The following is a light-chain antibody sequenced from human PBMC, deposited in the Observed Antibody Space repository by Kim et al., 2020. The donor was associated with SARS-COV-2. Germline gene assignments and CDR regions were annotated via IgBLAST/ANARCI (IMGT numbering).Light chain of an antibody. V-gene: IGLV3-1*01. J-gene: IGLJ2*01. CDR2: QDS. CDR3: QAWDSSTAV. Sequence: SVSPVQTPSSTCSGYNLGDKYACWYQQKPGQSPVLVIYQDSKRPSGIPGRFSGANSGNTATLTISGTQAMDEADYYCQAWDSSTAVFGGGTQLTVL. CDR1: NLGDKY.